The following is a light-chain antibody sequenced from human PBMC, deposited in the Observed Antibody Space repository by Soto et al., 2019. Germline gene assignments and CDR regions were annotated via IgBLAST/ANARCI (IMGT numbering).Light chain of an antibody. J-gene: IGKJ1*01. CDR1: QSALFTSSNKNF. V-gene: IGKV4-1*01. CDR2: WAS. Sequence: TVMTQSPDSLAVSLGERATINCKSSQSALFTSSNKNFLTWYQQKPGQPPKLLIYWASTRESGVPDRFSGSGSGTNFTLTISSLQAEDVAVYYCQQYYTTPWTFGQGTKVEIK. CDR3: QQYYTTPWT.